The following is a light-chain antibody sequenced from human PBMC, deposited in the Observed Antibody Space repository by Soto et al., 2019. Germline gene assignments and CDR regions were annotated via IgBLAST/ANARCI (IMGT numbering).Light chain of an antibody. CDR3: LQRSNWPLT. J-gene: IGKJ4*01. CDR1: QYVSSF. CDR2: DAS. Sequence: DIQMTQSPSTLSASVGDRVTLTCRASQYVSSFLDWYQQKPGQAPRLLIYDASNMATGIPSRFSGSGSGTDFTLTISSLEPEDFGVYYCLQRSNWPLTFGGGTKVDIK. V-gene: IGKV3-11*01.